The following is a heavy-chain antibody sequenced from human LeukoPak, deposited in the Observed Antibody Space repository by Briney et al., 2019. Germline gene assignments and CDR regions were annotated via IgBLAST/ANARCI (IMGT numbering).Heavy chain of an antibody. Sequence: PGGSLRLSCAASGFTFSSYSMTWVRQAPGKGLEWVSVINAGGETAFYTDSVKGRFTISRDNVKNTLYLQMNSLSVEDTAVYYCAKGRIGYIPDFWGQGTLVTVSS. CDR3: AKGRIGYIPDF. CDR1: GFTFSSYS. V-gene: IGHV3-23*01. CDR2: INAGGETA. J-gene: IGHJ4*02. D-gene: IGHD6-13*01.